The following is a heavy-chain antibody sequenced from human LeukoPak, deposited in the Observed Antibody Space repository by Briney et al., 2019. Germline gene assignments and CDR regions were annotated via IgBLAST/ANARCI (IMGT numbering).Heavy chain of an antibody. CDR3: ARGLDYGGDH. V-gene: IGHV1-3*01. D-gene: IGHD4-23*01. CDR1: GYTFTSYA. J-gene: IGHJ5*02. Sequence: ASVKVSCKASGYTFTSYAMHWERQAPGQRLEWMGWINPGNGNTKYSQNFQGRVTITRDTSASTAYMELSSLRSEDTAVYYCARGLDYGGDHWGQGTLVTVSS. CDR2: INPGNGNT.